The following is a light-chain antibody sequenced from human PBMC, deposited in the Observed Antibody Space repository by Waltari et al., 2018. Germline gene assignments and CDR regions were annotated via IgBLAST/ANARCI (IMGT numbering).Light chain of an antibody. CDR1: QSLLQSNGYNY. V-gene: IGKV2-28*01. Sequence: DIVMTQSPLSLPVTPGETASISCRSSQSLLQSNGYNYLDWYLQKPGHSPQLLIYLGSNRASGVPDRFSGSGSGTDFTLKISRVEAEDVGVYYCMQALQLPVTFGGGTKVEIK. J-gene: IGKJ4*01. CDR2: LGS. CDR3: MQALQLPVT.